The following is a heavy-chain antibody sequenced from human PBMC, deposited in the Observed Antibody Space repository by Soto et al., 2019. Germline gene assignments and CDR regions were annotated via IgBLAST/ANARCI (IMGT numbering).Heavy chain of an antibody. J-gene: IGHJ4*02. Sequence: SGPTLVNPTQTLTLTCTFSGFSLSTSGVGVGWIRQPPGKALEWLALIYWNDDKRYSPSLKSRLTITKDTSKNQVVLTMTNIDPVDTATYYCAHRPLYSYGLYYFDYWGQGTLVTVSS. CDR2: IYWNDDK. CDR3: AHRPLYSYGLYYFDY. D-gene: IGHD5-18*01. V-gene: IGHV2-5*01. CDR1: GFSLSTSGVG.